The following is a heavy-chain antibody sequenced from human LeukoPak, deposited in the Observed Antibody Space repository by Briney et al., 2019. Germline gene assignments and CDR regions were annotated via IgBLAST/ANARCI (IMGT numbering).Heavy chain of an antibody. D-gene: IGHD3-9*01. J-gene: IGHJ3*02. CDR2: INHSGST. Sequence: KPSETLSLTCAVYGGSFSGYYWSWIRQPPGKGLEWIGEINHSGSTNYNPSLKSRVTISVDTSKNQFSLKLSSVTAADTAVYYCARQSYYDILTGYYSAFDIWGQGTMVTVSS. CDR3: ARQSYYDILTGYYSAFDI. CDR1: GGSFSGYY. V-gene: IGHV4-34*01.